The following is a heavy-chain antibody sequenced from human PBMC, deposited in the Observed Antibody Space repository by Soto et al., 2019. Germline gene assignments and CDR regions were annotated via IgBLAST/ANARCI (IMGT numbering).Heavy chain of an antibody. Sequence: SETLSLTCTVSGGSISSGGYYWSWIRQHPGKGLEWIGHIYYSGSTHYNPSLKNRISISVDTSKNQFSLKLSSVTAADTAVYYCARYYFGSASYLLWGQGTLVTVSS. V-gene: IGHV4-31*03. CDR2: IYYSGST. CDR1: GGSISSGGYY. D-gene: IGHD3-10*01. J-gene: IGHJ4*02. CDR3: ARYYFGSASYLL.